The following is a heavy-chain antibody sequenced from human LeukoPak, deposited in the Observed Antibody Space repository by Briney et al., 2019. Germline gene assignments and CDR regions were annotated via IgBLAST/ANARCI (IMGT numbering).Heavy chain of an antibody. CDR3: ARATDYYGSGSYYTYYYMDV. J-gene: IGHJ6*03. Sequence: SVKVSCKASGGTFSSYAISWVRQAPGQGLEWMGGIIPIFGTANYARKFQGRVTITADESTSTAYMELSSLRSEDTAVYYCARATDYYGSGSYYTYYYMDVWGKGTTVTISS. V-gene: IGHV1-69*13. D-gene: IGHD3-10*01. CDR1: GGTFSSYA. CDR2: IIPIFGTA.